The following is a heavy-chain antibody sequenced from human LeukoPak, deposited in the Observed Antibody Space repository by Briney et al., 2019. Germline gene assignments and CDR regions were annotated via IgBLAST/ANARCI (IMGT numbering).Heavy chain of an antibody. Sequence: GGSLRLSCAASGFTFSSYAMSWVRQAPGKGLEWVSAISGSGGSTYYADSVKGRFTISRDNSKNTLSLQMNSLRTEDTAVYYCATRGITGTPYYLEYWGQGILVTVSS. V-gene: IGHV3-23*01. D-gene: IGHD1-20*01. CDR1: GFTFSSYA. CDR3: ATRGITGTPYYLEY. CDR2: ISGSGGST. J-gene: IGHJ4*02.